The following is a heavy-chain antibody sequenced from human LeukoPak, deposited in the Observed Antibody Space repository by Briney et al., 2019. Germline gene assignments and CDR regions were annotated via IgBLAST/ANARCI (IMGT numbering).Heavy chain of an antibody. J-gene: IGHJ2*01. Sequence: SETLSLTSTVSGGSISSYYWSWIRQPPGKGLEWIGYIYYSGSTNYNPSLKSRVTISVDTSKNQFSLKLSSVTAADTAVYYCARGNYYGSGSYYFDLWGRGTLVTVSS. CDR2: IYYSGST. D-gene: IGHD3-10*01. CDR3: ARGNYYGSGSYYFDL. CDR1: GGSISSYY. V-gene: IGHV4-59*01.